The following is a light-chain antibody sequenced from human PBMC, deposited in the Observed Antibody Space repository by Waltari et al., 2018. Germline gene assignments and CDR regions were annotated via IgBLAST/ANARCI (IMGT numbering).Light chain of an antibody. CDR1: RSDIGYSNF. CDR3: ASYTSANTVL. Sequence: QSGRTQPPSVSGSPGPSITIPCTGTRSDIGYSNFVSWYQQHPGKAPKLVIFDVSRWPSGVSHRFSGSKSGNTASLTISGLQAEDEAAYYCASYTSANTVLFGGGTKVTVL. V-gene: IGLV2-14*03. J-gene: IGLJ2*01. CDR2: DVS.